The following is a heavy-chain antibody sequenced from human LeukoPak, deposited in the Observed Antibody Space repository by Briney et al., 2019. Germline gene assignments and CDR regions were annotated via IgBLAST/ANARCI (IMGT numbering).Heavy chain of an antibody. CDR2: IYPGDSET. J-gene: IGHJ3*02. D-gene: IGHD3-22*01. CDR1: GYRFTSYW. CDR3: ARPSYYYDSSGLDAFDI. Sequence: LGESLKISCKGSGYRFTSYWIAWVRQMPGKGLESMGIIYPGDSETRYSPSFQGQVSISADKSISTAYLQWSSLKASDTAMYYCARPSYYYDSSGLDAFDIWGQGTMVTVSS. V-gene: IGHV5-51*01.